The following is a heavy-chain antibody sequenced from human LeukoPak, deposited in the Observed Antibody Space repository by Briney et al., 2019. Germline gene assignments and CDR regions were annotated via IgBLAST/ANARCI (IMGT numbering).Heavy chain of an antibody. D-gene: IGHD6-13*01. Sequence: GGSLRLSCSASGFTFSSYAMHWVRQAPGKGLEYVSAISSNGGSTYYADSVKGRFTISRDNSKNTLYLQMSSLRAEDTAVYYCVKDLRYSSSWYGPTDDYWGQGTLVTVSS. V-gene: IGHV3-64D*06. CDR3: VKDLRYSSSWYGPTDDY. CDR1: GFTFSSYA. J-gene: IGHJ4*02. CDR2: ISSNGGST.